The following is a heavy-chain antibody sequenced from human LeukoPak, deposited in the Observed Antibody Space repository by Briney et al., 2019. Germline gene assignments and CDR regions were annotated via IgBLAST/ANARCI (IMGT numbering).Heavy chain of an antibody. D-gene: IGHD6-19*01. CDR3: ARDPSVAGMGRGYFDY. Sequence: PGGSLRLSCAASGFTFTSYSMNWVRQTPGKGLEWISTITGSGSNTYYAASVKGRFTISRDNSKDTLYLQLDSLRAEDTAMYYCARDPSVAGMGRGYFDYWGQGILVTVSS. J-gene: IGHJ4*02. CDR1: GFTFTSYS. V-gene: IGHV3-23*01. CDR2: ITGSGSNT.